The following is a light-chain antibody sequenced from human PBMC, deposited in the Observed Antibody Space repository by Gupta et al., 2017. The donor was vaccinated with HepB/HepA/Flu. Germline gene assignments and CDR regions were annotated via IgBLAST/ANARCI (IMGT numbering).Light chain of an antibody. J-gene: IGKJ1*01. CDR2: AAS. Sequence: AIQLTQSPPSLSASVGARVTITCRTSQGIINELGWYQQKPGKAPKLLIYAASSLQSGVPARFSGSGSGTDFTLTISSLQAEDVATYYCLQDYNDPRTFGQGTKVEIK. CDR1: QGIINE. V-gene: IGKV1-6*01. CDR3: LQDYNDPRT.